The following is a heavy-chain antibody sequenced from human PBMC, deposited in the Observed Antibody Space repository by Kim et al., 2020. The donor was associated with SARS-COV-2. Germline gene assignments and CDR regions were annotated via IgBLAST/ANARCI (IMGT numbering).Heavy chain of an antibody. CDR3: ARGGPLVYQRKFDP. J-gene: IGHJ5*02. V-gene: IGHV4-34*01. CDR2: INHSGST. CDR1: GGSFSGYY. D-gene: IGHD2-2*01. Sequence: SETLSLTCAVYGGSFSGYYWSWIRQPPGKGLEWIGEINHSGSTNYNPSLKSRVTISVDTSKNQFSLKLSSVTAADTAVYYCARGGPLVYQRKFDPWGQGTLVTVSS.